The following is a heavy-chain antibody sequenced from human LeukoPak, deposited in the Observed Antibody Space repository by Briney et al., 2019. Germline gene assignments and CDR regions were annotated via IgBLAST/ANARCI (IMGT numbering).Heavy chain of an antibody. Sequence: GGSLRLSCAASGFTFSNPWMSWVRQAPGKGLEWVGRIKSKTDGGTTDYAAPVKGRFTISRDDSKNTLYLQMNSLKTEDTAVYYCTTEGYGDYGGGAFDIWGQGTMVTVSS. D-gene: IGHD4-17*01. V-gene: IGHV3-15*01. CDR2: IKSKTDGGTT. CDR3: TTEGYGDYGGGAFDI. CDR1: GFTFSNPW. J-gene: IGHJ3*02.